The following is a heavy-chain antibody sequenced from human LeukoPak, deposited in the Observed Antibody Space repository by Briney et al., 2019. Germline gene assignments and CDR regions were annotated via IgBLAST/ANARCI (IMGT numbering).Heavy chain of an antibody. V-gene: IGHV1-58*01. CDR1: GFTFTSSA. Sequence: ASVKVSCKASGFTFTSSAVQWVRQAREQRLEWIGWIVVGSGNTNYTQKFQERVTITRDMSTSTAYMELSSLRSEDTAVYYCAAGAGYCSGGSCYLDYYYYGMDVWGKGTTVTVSS. J-gene: IGHJ6*04. CDR2: IVVGSGNT. CDR3: AAGAGYCSGGSCYLDYYYYGMDV. D-gene: IGHD2-15*01.